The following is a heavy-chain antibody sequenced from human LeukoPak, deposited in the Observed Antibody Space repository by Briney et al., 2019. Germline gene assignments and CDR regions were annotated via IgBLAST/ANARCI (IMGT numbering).Heavy chain of an antibody. Sequence: ASVKVSCKASGYTFTSYDINWVRPATGQGLEWMGWMNPKRGNTDYAQKFQGRVTMTRNTSISTAYMELSSLRSEDTAVYYCAQGITMVRGVTYYYYGMDVWGQGTTVTVSS. J-gene: IGHJ6*02. CDR2: MNPKRGNT. D-gene: IGHD3-10*01. CDR1: GYTFTSYD. V-gene: IGHV1-8*01. CDR3: AQGITMVRGVTYYYYGMDV.